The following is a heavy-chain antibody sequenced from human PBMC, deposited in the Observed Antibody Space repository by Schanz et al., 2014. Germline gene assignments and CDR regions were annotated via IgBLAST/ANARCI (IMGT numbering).Heavy chain of an antibody. CDR1: GITFSGYS. CDR3: ARRRAGASSNFDS. V-gene: IGHV3-21*06. CDR2: ISVSSSTK. D-gene: IGHD2-2*01. J-gene: IGHJ4*02. Sequence: EVQLVESGGGLVKPGGSLRLSCAASGITFSGYSMNWVRQAPGKGLEWVSYISVSSSTKYYADSVRGRFTISRDNSKNTLYLQVNNLRAEDTTVYYCARRRAGASSNFDSWGQGTLVAASS.